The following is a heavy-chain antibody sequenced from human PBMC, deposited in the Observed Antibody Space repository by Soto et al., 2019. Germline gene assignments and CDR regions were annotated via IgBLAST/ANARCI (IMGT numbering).Heavy chain of an antibody. CDR3: ARRYCSGGSCYFPSSYYYYYYRDV. Sequence: SETLSLTCAVYGGSFSGYYWSWIRQPPGKGLEWIGEINHSGSTNYNPSLKSRVTISVDTSKNQFSLKLSSVTAADTAVYYCARRYCSGGSCYFPSSYYYYYYRDVWGKGTTVTVSS. D-gene: IGHD2-15*01. J-gene: IGHJ6*03. CDR1: GGSFSGYY. V-gene: IGHV4-34*01. CDR2: INHSGST.